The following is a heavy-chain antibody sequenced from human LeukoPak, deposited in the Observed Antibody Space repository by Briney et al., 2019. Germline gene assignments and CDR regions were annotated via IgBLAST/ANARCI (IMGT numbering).Heavy chain of an antibody. CDR3: ARGGMVRGVLGDY. D-gene: IGHD3-10*01. Sequence: ASVKVSCKASGYTFTGYYMHWVRQAPGQGLEWMGWINPNSGGTNYAQKFQGWVTMNRDTSISTAYMELSRLRSDDTAVYYCARGGMVRGVLGDYWGQGTLVTVSS. CDR2: INPNSGGT. J-gene: IGHJ4*02. V-gene: IGHV1-2*04. CDR1: GYTFTGYY.